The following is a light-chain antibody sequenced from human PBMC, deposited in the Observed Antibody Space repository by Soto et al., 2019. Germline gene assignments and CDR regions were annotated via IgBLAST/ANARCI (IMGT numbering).Light chain of an antibody. CDR1: QSLSNSY. J-gene: IGKJ1*01. Sequence: EIVLTQSPGTLALSPGERATLSCWASQSLSNSYLAWYQQKPGQAPRLLIYNAFSRVTGIPDRFSGSGSGTDFTLIISRRDPEDFAVYFCQQYDSSPWPFGQGTKVEIK. V-gene: IGKV3-20*01. CDR3: QQYDSSPWP. CDR2: NAF.